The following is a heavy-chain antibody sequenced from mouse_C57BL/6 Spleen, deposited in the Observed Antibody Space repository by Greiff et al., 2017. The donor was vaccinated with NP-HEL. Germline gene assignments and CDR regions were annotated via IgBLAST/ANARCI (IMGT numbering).Heavy chain of an antibody. CDR3: ARVPYYYGSSYGAMDY. CDR2: ISYDGSN. V-gene: IGHV3-6*01. D-gene: IGHD1-1*01. CDR1: GYSITSGYY. Sequence: EVKLMESGPGLVKPSQSLSLTCSVTGYSITSGYYWNWIRQFPGNKLEWMGYISYDGSNNYNPSLKNRISITRDTSKNQFFLKLNSVTTEDTATYYCARVPYYYGSSYGAMDYWGQGTSVTVSS. J-gene: IGHJ4*01.